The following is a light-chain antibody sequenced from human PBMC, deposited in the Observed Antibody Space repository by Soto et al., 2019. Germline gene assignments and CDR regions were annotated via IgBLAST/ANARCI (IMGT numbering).Light chain of an antibody. J-gene: IGLJ1*01. CDR1: SSDVGGYIY. CDR3: SSYTTSSSYV. CDR2: DVT. V-gene: IGLV2-14*01. Sequence: QTGLTQPASGSGSPGQSITISCTGTSSDVGGYIYVSWYQQHPGKAPKLMIYDVTSRPSGVSYRFSGSKSGNTASLTISGLQAEDEADYYCSSYTTSSSYVFGTGTKVTVL.